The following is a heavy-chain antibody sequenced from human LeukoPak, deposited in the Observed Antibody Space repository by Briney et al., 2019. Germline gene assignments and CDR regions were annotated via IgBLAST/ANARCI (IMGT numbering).Heavy chain of an antibody. V-gene: IGHV4-30-4*08. CDR1: GFTFSSCS. CDR2: IYYSGST. D-gene: IGHD3-10*01. CDR3: ARGLGTAYYYGMDV. Sequence: LRLSCAASGFTFSSCSMNWVRQPPGKGLEWIGYIYYSGSTYYNPSLKSRVTISVDTSKNQFSLKLSSVTAADTAVYYCARGLGTAYYYGMDVWGQGTTVTVSS. J-gene: IGHJ6*02.